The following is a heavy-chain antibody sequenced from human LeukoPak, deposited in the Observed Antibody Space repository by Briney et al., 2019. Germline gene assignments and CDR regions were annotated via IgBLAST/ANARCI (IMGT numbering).Heavy chain of an antibody. CDR1: GFTFSSYV. CDR3: AKPRLTGTTLSPFEY. Sequence: PGGSLRLSCAASGFTFSSYVMSWVRQAPGKGLEWVSAISGSGGSTYYADSVKGRFTISRDNSKNTLYMQMNSLRAEDTAVYYCAKPRLTGTTLSPFEYWGQGTLVTVSS. J-gene: IGHJ4*02. CDR2: ISGSGGST. V-gene: IGHV3-23*01. D-gene: IGHD1-1*01.